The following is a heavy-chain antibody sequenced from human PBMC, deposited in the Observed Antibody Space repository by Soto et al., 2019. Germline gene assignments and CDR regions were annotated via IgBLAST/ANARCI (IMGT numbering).Heavy chain of an antibody. CDR3: ARGYCCYATCNNWILNWLDP. J-gene: IGHJ5*02. Sequence: QVQLVQSGAEVKKPGSSVKVSCKASGVTLSDYPINWVRQAPGQGLEWMGGLLPIFGTTIYAQKFQGSLTITADESTNTAYMELSDLRPEDTAIFYCARGYCCYATCNNWILNWLDPWGQGTLVTVSS. CDR2: LLPIFGTT. D-gene: IGHD2-2*01. CDR1: GVTLSDYP. V-gene: IGHV1-69*01.